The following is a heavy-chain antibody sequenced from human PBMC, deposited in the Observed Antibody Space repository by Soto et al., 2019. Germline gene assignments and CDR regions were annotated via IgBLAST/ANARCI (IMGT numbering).Heavy chain of an antibody. CDR2: IYCDDDK. V-gene: IGHV2-5*02. D-gene: IGHD6-19*01. CDR1: GFSLSSNRVA. J-gene: IGHJ4*02. CDR3: AHSVVAGLGYYFDY. Sequence: QITLKESGPTLVKPTQTLTLTCTFSGFSLSSNRVAVGWIRQPPGKALEWLALIYCDDDKRYSPFLKSRLTITKDTSKNHVVLTMTNRDPVDTATYYCAHSVVAGLGYYFDYWGQGTLVTVSS.